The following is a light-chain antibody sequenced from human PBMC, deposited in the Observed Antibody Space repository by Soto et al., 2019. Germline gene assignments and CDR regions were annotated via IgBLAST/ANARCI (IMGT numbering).Light chain of an antibody. CDR3: AAWDDTLNGPV. J-gene: IGLJ2*01. V-gene: IGLV1-44*01. Sequence: QSVLTQPPSASGTPGQRVSISCSGSSSNIGSNSVTWYQQFLGKAPKLLIYGSNQRPSGVPDRFSDSKSGTSASLAISGLQSEDESDYYCAAWDDTLNGPVFGGGTQLTVL. CDR1: SSNIGSNS. CDR2: GSN.